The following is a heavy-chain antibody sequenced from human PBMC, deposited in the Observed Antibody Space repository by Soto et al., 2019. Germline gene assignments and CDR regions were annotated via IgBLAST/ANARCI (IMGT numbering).Heavy chain of an antibody. V-gene: IGHV1-18*04. Sequence: QVQLVQSGAEVKEPGASVKVSCKASGYTFTHYGFSGVRQAPGQGLEWLAWTSADNGDTNYAPKLQGRVTLTTDTSTATAYMALRSLRSADPAVYYCARDERGTCTSSICYSFDYWGQGTLVTVSS. CDR2: TSADNGDT. CDR3: ARDERGTCTSSICYSFDY. J-gene: IGHJ4*02. CDR1: GYTFTHYG. D-gene: IGHD2-2*01.